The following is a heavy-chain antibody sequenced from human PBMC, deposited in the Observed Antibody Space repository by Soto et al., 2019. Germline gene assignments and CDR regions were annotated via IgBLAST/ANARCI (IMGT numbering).Heavy chain of an antibody. Sequence: VQLVESGGGLVQPGGSLRLSCAASGFTFSSYSMNWVRQAPGKGLEWVSSISSSISYIYYADSVKGRFTISRDNAKNSLYLQMNSLRAEDTAVYYCARVVVVPAAGIDYWGQGTLVTVSS. CDR2: ISSSISYI. CDR3: ARVVVVPAAGIDY. V-gene: IGHV3-21*01. J-gene: IGHJ4*02. D-gene: IGHD2-2*01. CDR1: GFTFSSYS.